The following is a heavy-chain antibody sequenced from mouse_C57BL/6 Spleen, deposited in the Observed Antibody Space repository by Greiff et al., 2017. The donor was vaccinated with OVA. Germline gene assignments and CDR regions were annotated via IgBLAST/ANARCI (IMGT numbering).Heavy chain of an antibody. CDR3: ARRRGDGYYFDY. CDR2: INPSTGGT. Sequence: VQLKQSGPELVKPGASVKISCKASGYSFTGYYMNWVKQSPEKSLEWIGEINPSTGGTTYNQKFKAKATLTVDKSSSTAYMQLKSLTSEDSAVYYCARRRGDGYYFDYWGQGTTLTVSS. J-gene: IGHJ2*01. V-gene: IGHV1-42*01. CDR1: GYSFTGYY. D-gene: IGHD2-3*01.